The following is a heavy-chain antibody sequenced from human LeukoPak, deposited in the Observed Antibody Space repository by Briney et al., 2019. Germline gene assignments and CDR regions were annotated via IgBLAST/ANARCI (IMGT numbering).Heavy chain of an antibody. J-gene: IGHJ4*02. CDR2: IYASGDT. CDR1: GGSISSASYY. V-gene: IGHV4-61*02. D-gene: IGHD4-17*01. Sequence: PSQTLSLTCTVSGGSISSASYYWNWIRQPAGKGLEWIGRIYASGDTNYNPSLKSRVTISVDTSKNQFSLKLSSVTAADTAVYYCARHSTMVTTGSFDYWSQGTLVPVSS. CDR3: ARHSTMVTTGSFDY.